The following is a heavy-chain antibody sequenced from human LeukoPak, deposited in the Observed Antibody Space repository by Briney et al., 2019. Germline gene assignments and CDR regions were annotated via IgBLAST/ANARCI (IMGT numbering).Heavy chain of an antibody. V-gene: IGHV3-64*01. D-gene: IGHD3-22*01. J-gene: IGHJ4*02. CDR2: ISSNGVNT. CDR3: ARGQTPYYFDGSGPFDY. Sequence: GGSLRLSCAASGFTFRIYTMHWVRQAPGRGLEYVSAISSNGVNTDYATSVKGRFTISRDNSKNTLYLQMGSLRPEDVAVYYCARGQTPYYFDGSGPFDYWGQGSLVTVSS. CDR1: GFTFRIYT.